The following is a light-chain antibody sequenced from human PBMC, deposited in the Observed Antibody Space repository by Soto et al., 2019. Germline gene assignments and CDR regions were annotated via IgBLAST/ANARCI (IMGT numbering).Light chain of an antibody. CDR2: KAS. V-gene: IGKV1-5*03. CDR1: QSIKNW. CDR3: QQYNSYSQFT. J-gene: IGKJ3*01. Sequence: DIQMTQSPSTLSASVGDRVTITCRASQSIKNWLAWYQQKPGEAPKLLIYKASTLESGVPSRLSGSGSGTEFTLPISCRQPDDVATYYYQQYNSYSQFTFGPGTKVDIK.